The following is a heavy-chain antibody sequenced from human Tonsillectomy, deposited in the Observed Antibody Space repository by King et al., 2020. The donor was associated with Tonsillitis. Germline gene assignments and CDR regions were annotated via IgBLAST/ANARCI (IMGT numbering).Heavy chain of an antibody. J-gene: IGHJ4*02. CDR1: GFTVSSNY. CDR2: IYSGGST. Sequence: VQLVESGGGLVQPGGSLRLSCAASGFTVSSNYMSWVRQAPGKGLEWVSIIYSGGSTYYADSVKGRFTISRDNSKNTLYLQMNSLRAEDTAVYYCAVGVTGTTGRFCRPFDYWRQGTLVAGSS. D-gene: IGHD1-20*01. V-gene: IGHV3-66*01. CDR3: AVGVTGTTGRFCRPFDY.